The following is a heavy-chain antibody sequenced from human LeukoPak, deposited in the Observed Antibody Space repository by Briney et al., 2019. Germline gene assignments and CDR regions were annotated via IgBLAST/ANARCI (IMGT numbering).Heavy chain of an antibody. CDR1: GYSISSGYY. Sequence: SETLSLTCAVSGYSISSGYYWGWIRQPPGKGLEWIGNIYHTGTTYYNPSLKSRVTISVDTSKNQFSLKLSSVTAADTAVYYCARPQRGGSYLSYYFDYWGQGTLVTVSS. CDR2: IYHTGTT. J-gene: IGHJ4*02. D-gene: IGHD1-26*01. V-gene: IGHV4-38-2*01. CDR3: ARPQRGGSYLSYYFDY.